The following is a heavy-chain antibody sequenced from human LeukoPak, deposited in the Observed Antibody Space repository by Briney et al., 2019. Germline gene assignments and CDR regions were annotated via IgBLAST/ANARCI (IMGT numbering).Heavy chain of an antibody. CDR2: LSSRSKYI. CDR3: ARAFDTSWDYYYMDV. J-gene: IGHJ6*03. Sequence: PGGSLRLSCAASGFTFSSYSMNWVRRAPGKGLEWVSSLSSRSKYIYHADSVKGRFTISRDDAKNSLYLQMNSLRAEDTAVYYCARAFDTSWDYYYMDVWGKGTTVTVS. CDR1: GFTFSSYS. V-gene: IGHV3-21*01. D-gene: IGHD2-2*01.